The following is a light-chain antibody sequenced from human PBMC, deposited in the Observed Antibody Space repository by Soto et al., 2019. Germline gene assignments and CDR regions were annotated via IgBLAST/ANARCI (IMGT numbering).Light chain of an antibody. V-gene: IGKV3-20*01. CDR3: QQYGSSPLT. Sequence: EIVLTQSPGTLSLSPGERATLSCRASESVSDNYLAWYQQRSGQAPRLVIYGASSRASAVHDWFSGSGSGADFTRTISRLEPEDLAVYYCQQYGSSPLTFGGGTKVEIK. CDR1: ESVSDNY. CDR2: GAS. J-gene: IGKJ4*01.